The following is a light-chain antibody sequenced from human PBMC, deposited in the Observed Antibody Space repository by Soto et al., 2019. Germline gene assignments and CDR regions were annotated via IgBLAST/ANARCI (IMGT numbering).Light chain of an antibody. J-gene: IGLJ1*01. CDR2: EVS. CDR1: SSDIGAYNY. CDR3: SSYTTSSTRV. V-gene: IGLV2-8*01. Sequence: QSVLTQPPSASGSPGQSVTISCTGTSSDIGAYNYVSWYQQYPGKAPKLIIYEVSQRPSGVPDRFSGSKSGNTASLTVSGLQLEDEADYYCSSYTTSSTRVFGTGTKLTVL.